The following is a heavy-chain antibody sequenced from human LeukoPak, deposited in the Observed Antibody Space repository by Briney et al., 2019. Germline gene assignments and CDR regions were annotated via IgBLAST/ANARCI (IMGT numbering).Heavy chain of an antibody. Sequence: GGSLRLSCAAPGFTFSSYSMNWVRQAPGKGLEWVSSISSSSSYIYYADSVKGRFTISRDNAKNSLYLQMNSLRAEDTAVYYCARDGPLRFWDYWGQGTLVTVSS. CDR2: ISSSSSYI. J-gene: IGHJ4*02. CDR1: GFTFSSYS. V-gene: IGHV3-21*01. CDR3: ARDGPLRFWDY. D-gene: IGHD5-12*01.